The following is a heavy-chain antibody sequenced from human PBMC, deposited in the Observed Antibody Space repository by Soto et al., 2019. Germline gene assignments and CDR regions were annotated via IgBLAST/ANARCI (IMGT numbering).Heavy chain of an antibody. CDR2: VSGSGGTT. J-gene: IGHJ4*02. CDR1: GFTFSSYA. Sequence: EVQLLESGGGLVHPGGSLRLSCAVSGFTFSSYAMSWVRQAPGKGLEWVSTVSGSGGTTYYADPVKGRFTISRDNSINTLFLQTDSLRAEDTAVYYCAKSFWMGCSDGHCFSDYWGQGTLVTVSS. D-gene: IGHD2-15*01. CDR3: AKSFWMGCSDGHCFSDY. V-gene: IGHV3-23*01.